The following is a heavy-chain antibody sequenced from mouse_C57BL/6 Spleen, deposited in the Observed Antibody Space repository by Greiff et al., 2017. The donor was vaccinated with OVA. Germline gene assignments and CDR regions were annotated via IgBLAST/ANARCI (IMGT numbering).Heavy chain of an antibody. J-gene: IGHJ2*01. Sequence: QVQLKQPGTELVKPGASVTLSCKASGYTFTSYWMHWVKQRPGQGLEWIGNINPSNGGTNYNEKFKSKATLTVDKSSSTAYMQRSSLTSEDSAVYYWARTIYYYGSSYDYWGQGTTLTVAS. CDR1: GYTFTSYW. D-gene: IGHD1-1*01. CDR2: INPSNGGT. CDR3: ARTIYYYGSSYDY. V-gene: IGHV1-53*01.